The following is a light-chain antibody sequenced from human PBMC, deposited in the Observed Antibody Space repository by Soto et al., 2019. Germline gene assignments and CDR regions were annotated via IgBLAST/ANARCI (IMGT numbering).Light chain of an antibody. CDR1: QDISNY. CDR3: LQYSSHSWT. J-gene: IGKJ1*01. V-gene: IGKV1-5*01. Sequence: IKMYQSPSSLSAYIGDRVTITCQASQDISNYLNWYQQKPGKAPKLLIFDASSLKSGVPSRFSGSGSGTEFTLTISRLQPDDVATYYCLQYSSHSWTFGQGTNV. CDR2: DAS.